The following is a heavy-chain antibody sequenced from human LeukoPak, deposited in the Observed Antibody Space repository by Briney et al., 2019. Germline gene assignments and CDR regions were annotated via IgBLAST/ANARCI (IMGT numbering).Heavy chain of an antibody. CDR3: AREGCSSTSCYRGATGFDY. J-gene: IGHJ4*02. CDR1: GGSISSYY. V-gene: IGHV4-59*01. Sequence: SETLSLTCTVSGGSISSYYWSWIRQPPGKGLEWIGYIYYSESTNYNPSLKSRVTISVDTSKNQFSLKLSSVTAADTAVYYCAREGCSSTSCYRGATGFDYWGQGTLVTVSS. CDR2: IYYSEST. D-gene: IGHD2-2*02.